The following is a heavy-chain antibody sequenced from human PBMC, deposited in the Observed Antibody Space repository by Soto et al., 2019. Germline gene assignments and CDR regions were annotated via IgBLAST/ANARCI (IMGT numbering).Heavy chain of an antibody. Sequence: GGSLRLSCAASGFTFSSYAMSWVRQAPGKGLEWVSAISGSGGSTYYADSVKGRFTISRDNSKNTLYLQMNSLRAEDTAVYYCAKDRSHFWSGYYTPTDAFDIWGQGTMVPVSS. CDR1: GFTFSSYA. CDR2: ISGSGGST. D-gene: IGHD3-3*02. J-gene: IGHJ3*02. V-gene: IGHV3-23*01. CDR3: AKDRSHFWSGYYTPTDAFDI.